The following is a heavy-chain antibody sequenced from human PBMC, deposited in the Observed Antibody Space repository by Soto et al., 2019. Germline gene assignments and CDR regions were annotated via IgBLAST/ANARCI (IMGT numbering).Heavy chain of an antibody. J-gene: IGHJ3*02. CDR1: GGSISSYY. D-gene: IGHD3-22*01. CDR3: ARGARAYTTYYYDSGGYTPYPFDI. CDR2: IYYSGST. V-gene: IGHV4-59*01. Sequence: SETLSLTXTVSGGSISSYYWSWIRQPPGKGLEWIGYIYYSGSTNYNPSLKSRVTISVDTSKNQFSLKLSSVTAADTAVYYCARGARAYTTYYYDSGGYTPYPFDIWGQGTMVTVSS.